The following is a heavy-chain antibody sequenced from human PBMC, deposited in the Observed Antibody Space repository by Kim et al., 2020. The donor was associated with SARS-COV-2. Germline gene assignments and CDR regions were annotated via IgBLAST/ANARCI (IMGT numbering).Heavy chain of an antibody. CDR3: ATNLPLGSAGGVIDWFDP. V-gene: IGHV1-46*01. D-gene: IGHD2-21*01. CDR1: GDTFTIYY. J-gene: IGHJ5*02. Sequence: ASVKVSCKASGDTFTIYYIHWVRQAPGQGLEWMGIINPSGGSTAYAQKFQGRVAMTRDTSTNIVYMELSTLRSEDTAIYYCATNLPLGSAGGVIDWFDPWGQGTLVNRSS. CDR2: INPSGGST.